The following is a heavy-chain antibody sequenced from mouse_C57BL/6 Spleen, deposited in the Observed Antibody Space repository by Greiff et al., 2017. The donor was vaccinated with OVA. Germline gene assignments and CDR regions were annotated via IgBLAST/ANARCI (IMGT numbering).Heavy chain of an antibody. V-gene: IGHV1-55*01. J-gene: IGHJ2*01. CDR1: GYTFTSYW. Sequence: VQLQQPGAELVKPGASVKMSCKASGYTFTSYWITWVKQRPGQGLEWIGDIYPGSGSTNYNEKFKSKATLTVDTSSSTAYMQLSSLTSEDSAVYYCARNYDYDVSYFDYWGQGTTLTVSS. CDR2: IYPGSGST. D-gene: IGHD2-4*01. CDR3: ARNYDYDVSYFDY.